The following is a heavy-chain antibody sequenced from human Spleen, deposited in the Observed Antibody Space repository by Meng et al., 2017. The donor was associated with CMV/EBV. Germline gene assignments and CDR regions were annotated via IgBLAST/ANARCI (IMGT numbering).Heavy chain of an antibody. CDR2: MNPNSGNT. V-gene: IGHV1-8*01. Sequence: QVQLVQSGAEVKKPGASVKVSCKASGYTFTSYDINWVRQATGQGLEWMGWMNPNSGNTGYAQKFQGRVTMTRNTSISTAYMELSSLRSEDTAVYYCAREKQQLGEFFYYYYGMDVWGQGTTVTVSS. D-gene: IGHD6-13*01. CDR3: AREKQQLGEFFYYYYGMDV. CDR1: GYTFTSYD. J-gene: IGHJ6*02.